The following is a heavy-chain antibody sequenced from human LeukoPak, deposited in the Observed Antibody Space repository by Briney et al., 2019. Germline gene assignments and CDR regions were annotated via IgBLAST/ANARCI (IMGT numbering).Heavy chain of an antibody. Sequence: GGSLRLSCAASGFTFSSYSMNWVRQPPGKGLEWVSSISSSNSYIYYADSVKGRFRISRENAKTSLYLKMNSLRAEDTAVYYCARALRSKQLVLGNWFEPWGQGTLVTVSS. CDR1: GFTFSSYS. V-gene: IGHV3-21*01. J-gene: IGHJ5*02. CDR3: ARALRSKQLVLGNWFEP. CDR2: ISSSNSYI. D-gene: IGHD6-13*01.